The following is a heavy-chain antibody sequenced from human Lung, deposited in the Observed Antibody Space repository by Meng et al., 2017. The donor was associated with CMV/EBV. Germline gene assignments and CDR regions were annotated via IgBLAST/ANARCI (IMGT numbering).Heavy chain of an antibody. CDR3: AHRLYRHYFDY. Sequence: SCXXLVXPTQTLTLTCSLSGFSLSPSGVGVGWIRQTPGKALEWLALILWNDDKRYNPSLKSRLTVTRDSSKTQVVLKMTNMDPEDTATYYCAHRLYRHYFDYWXQGALVTVSS. D-gene: IGHD4-11*01. J-gene: IGHJ4*02. CDR1: GFSLSPSGVG. CDR2: ILWNDDK. V-gene: IGHV2-5*01.